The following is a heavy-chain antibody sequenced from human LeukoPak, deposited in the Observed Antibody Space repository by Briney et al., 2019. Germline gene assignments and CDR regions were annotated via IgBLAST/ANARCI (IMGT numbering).Heavy chain of an antibody. D-gene: IGHD4-17*01. CDR1: GGSISSYY. Sequence: NPSETLSLTCTVSGGSISSYYWSWIRQPAGKGLEWIGRIYTGGSTNYNPSLKSRVTMSVDTSKNQFSLKLSSVTAADTVVYYCAREKGDYGALLAVWFDPWGQGTLVTVSS. CDR2: IYTGGST. CDR3: AREKGDYGALLAVWFDP. V-gene: IGHV4-4*07. J-gene: IGHJ5*02.